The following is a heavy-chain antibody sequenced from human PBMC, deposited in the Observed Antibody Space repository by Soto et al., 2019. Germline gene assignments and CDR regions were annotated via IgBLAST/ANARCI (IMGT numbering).Heavy chain of an antibody. J-gene: IGHJ4*02. CDR1: GGSISSGDYY. CDR2: IYYSGST. CDR3: ASNSYAYTFFDY. V-gene: IGHV4-30-4*01. D-gene: IGHD5-18*01. Sequence: QVQLQESGPGLVKPSQTLSLTCTVSGGSISSGDYYWSWIRQPPGKGLEWIGYIYYSGSTYYNPSLKSRVTRPVDTSKNQFSLKLSSVTAAVTAVYHRASNSYAYTFFDYWGQGTLVTVSS.